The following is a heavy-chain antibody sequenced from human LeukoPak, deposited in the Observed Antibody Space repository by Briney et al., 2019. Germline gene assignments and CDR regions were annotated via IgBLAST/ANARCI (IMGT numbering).Heavy chain of an antibody. D-gene: IGHD1-26*01. V-gene: IGHV4-4*08. CDR1: GDSTSSYF. CDR3: ACRRGTYPHFDY. J-gene: IGHJ4*02. Sequence: SALMFFTSTASGDSTSSYFWSWLQQPPGKGLEWIGYFYSSGSTDYNPSFKSRVTISVDTSKNQFSLRLTTVTATDTAVYYCACRRGTYPHFDYWGQGTLVTVSS. CDR2: FYSSGST.